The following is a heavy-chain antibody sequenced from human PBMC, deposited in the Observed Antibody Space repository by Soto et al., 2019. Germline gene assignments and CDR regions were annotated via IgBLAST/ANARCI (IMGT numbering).Heavy chain of an antibody. V-gene: IGHV3-48*02. CDR3: AREGGRHCSPTRCYNTFDV. CDR2: ISSTSNTI. J-gene: IGHJ3*01. D-gene: IGHD2-2*02. Sequence: EVDLVESGGGLVQPGGSLRLSCTSSGFSFSAFSMNWVRQAPGRGLEWVSYISSTSNTIYYADSVKGRFTISRDNAKNSLSLQMDSLRDEDTAVYYCAREGGRHCSPTRCYNTFDVWGQVTMVTVSS. CDR1: GFSFSAFS.